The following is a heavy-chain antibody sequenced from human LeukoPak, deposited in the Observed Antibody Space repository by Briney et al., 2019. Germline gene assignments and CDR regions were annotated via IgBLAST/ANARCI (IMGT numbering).Heavy chain of an antibody. D-gene: IGHD3-22*01. CDR3: AKEGWTYYYDSSGYLPDY. CDR1: GFTFSSYA. J-gene: IGHJ4*02. Sequence: GGSLRLSCAASGFTFSSYAMSWVRQAPGKGLEWVSAISGSGGSTYYADSVKGRFTISRDNSKNTLYLQMNSLRAEDTAVYYCAKEGWTYYYDSSGYLPDYWGQGTLVTVSS. V-gene: IGHV3-23*01. CDR2: ISGSGGST.